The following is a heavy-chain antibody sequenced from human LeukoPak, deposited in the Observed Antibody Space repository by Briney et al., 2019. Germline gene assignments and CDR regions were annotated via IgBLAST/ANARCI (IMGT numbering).Heavy chain of an antibody. CDR2: ISWDGGST. J-gene: IGHJ4*02. V-gene: IGHV3-43D*04. Sequence: GGSLRLSCAASGFTFDDYAMHWVRQAPGKGLEWVSLISWDGGSTYYADSVKGRFTISRDNSKNSLYLQMNSLRAEDTAVYYCARDASSSWYPYFDYWGQGTLVTVSS. D-gene: IGHD6-13*01. CDR3: ARDASSSWYPYFDY. CDR1: GFTFDDYA.